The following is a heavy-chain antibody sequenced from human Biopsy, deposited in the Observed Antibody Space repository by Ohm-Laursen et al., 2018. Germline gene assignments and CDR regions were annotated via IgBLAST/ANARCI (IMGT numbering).Heavy chain of an antibody. V-gene: IGHV4-59*12. J-gene: IGHJ4*02. CDR3: TRVRTFGGVIGGYYFDS. D-gene: IGHD3-16*02. Sequence: SETLSLTCTVSGGPIDSYYWSWIRQPPGKALEWIGYIYFTGRTSYNPSLKSRVTMSVDTSKNQVPLRLNSVTAADTAVYYCTRVRTFGGVIGGYYFDSWGQGSLVTVSS. CDR2: IYFTGRT. CDR1: GGPIDSYY.